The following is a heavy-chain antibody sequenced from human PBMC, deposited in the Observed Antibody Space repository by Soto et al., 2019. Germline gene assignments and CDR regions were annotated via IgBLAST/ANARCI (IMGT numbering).Heavy chain of an antibody. Sequence: QVQLVESGGGVVQPGRSLRLSCAASGFTFSSYGMHWVRQAPGKGLERVAVIWYDGSNKYYADSVKGRFTISRDNSKNTLYLQMNSRRAEDTAVYYCARDRRYYGSGSYYKGVYYYGMEVWGQGTTVTVSS. CDR2: IWYDGSNK. J-gene: IGHJ6*02. D-gene: IGHD3-10*01. CDR3: ARDRRYYGSGSYYKGVYYYGMEV. V-gene: IGHV3-33*01. CDR1: GFTFSSYG.